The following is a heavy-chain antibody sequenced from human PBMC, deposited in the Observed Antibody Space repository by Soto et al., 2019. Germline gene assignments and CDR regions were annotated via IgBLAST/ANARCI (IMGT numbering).Heavy chain of an antibody. V-gene: IGHV1-8*01. D-gene: IGHD4-17*01. J-gene: IGHJ5*02. CDR1: GYTFTSYD. CDR2: MNPNSGNT. CDR3: ARERRTRTASWFDP. Sequence: QVQLVQSGAEVKKPGASVKVSCKASGYTFTSYDINWVRQATGQGLEWMGWMNPNSGNTVYAQKFQGRVTMTRNTSISTAYMALSSLRSEDTAVYYCARERRTRTASWFDPWGKGTQVTVPS.